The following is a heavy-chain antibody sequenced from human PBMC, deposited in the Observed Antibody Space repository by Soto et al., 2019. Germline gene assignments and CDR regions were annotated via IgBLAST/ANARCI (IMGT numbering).Heavy chain of an antibody. CDR2: INAGNGKR. CDR1: GYTFTSYA. Sequence: QVKLVQSGAEVKKPGASVKVSCKASGYTFTSYAMHWVRQAPAQRREWMGWINAGNGKRKYSQKFQGGDTITRDTSASTGYSELSSLRSEDTAVYYCASGTGGPIGPGDYWGQGTLVTVSS. CDR3: ASGTGGPIGPGDY. J-gene: IGHJ4*02. D-gene: IGHD2-15*01. V-gene: IGHV1-3*01.